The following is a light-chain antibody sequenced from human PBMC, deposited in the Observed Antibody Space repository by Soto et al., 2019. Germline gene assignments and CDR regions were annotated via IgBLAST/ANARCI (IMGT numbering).Light chain of an antibody. CDR2: KVS. CDR1: QSLVSSDGNTF. J-gene: IGKJ1*01. V-gene: IGKV2-30*01. CDR3: MQGTHWPRT. Sequence: QISLPVTLGQPASISCRSSQSLVSSDGNTFLNWFHQRPGQSPRRLIYKVSNRDSGVPDRFSGSGSGTDFTLKISRVEAEDVGVYYCMQGTHWPRTFGQVTKV.